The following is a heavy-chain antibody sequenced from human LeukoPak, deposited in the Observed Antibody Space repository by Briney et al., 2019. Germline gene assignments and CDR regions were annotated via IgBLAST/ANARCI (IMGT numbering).Heavy chain of an antibody. J-gene: IGHJ5*02. D-gene: IGHD4-23*01. CDR3: ARDRDGGGNWFDP. CDR2: INPSGGST. CDR1: GYTFTSYY. V-gene: IGHV1-46*01. Sequence: ASVKVSCKASGYTFTSYYMHWVRQAPGQGLEWMGIINPSGGSTSYAQKFQGRVTMTTDTSTSTAYMELRSLRSDDTAVYYCARDRDGGGNWFDPWGQGTLVTVSS.